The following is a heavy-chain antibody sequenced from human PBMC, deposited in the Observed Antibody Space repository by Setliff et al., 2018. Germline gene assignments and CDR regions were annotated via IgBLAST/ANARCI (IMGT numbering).Heavy chain of an antibody. J-gene: IGHJ4*02. CDR2: IYSGDRST. D-gene: IGHD5-18*01. V-gene: IGHV3-23*03. CDR3: ARDVGYTYGLDF. CDR1: GFTFTDYA. Sequence: GGSLRLSCAASGFTFTDYAMSWVRQAPGKGLEWVSTIYSGDRSTFYTDSVKGRFIIYRDSSKNTLYLYMTSLRAEDTAVYYCARDVGYTYGLDFGGQGTLVTVSS.